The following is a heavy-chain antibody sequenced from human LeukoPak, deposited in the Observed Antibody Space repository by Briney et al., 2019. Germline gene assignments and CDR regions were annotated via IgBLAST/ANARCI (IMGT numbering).Heavy chain of an antibody. D-gene: IGHD6-13*01. CDR2: IWYDGSNK. V-gene: IGHV3-33*01. Sequence: PGGSLRLSCAASGFTFNSYGMHWVRQAPGKGLEWVALIWYDGSNKYYADSVKGPFTISRDNSKNTLYLQMNSLRAEDTAVYYCARPRTYSSSWSPFDYWGQGTLVTASS. J-gene: IGHJ4*02. CDR3: ARPRTYSSSWSPFDY. CDR1: GFTFNSYG.